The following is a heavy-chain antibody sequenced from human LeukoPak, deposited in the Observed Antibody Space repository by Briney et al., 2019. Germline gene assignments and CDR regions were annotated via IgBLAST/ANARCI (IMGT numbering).Heavy chain of an antibody. Sequence: RASVKVSCKASGYTFTKYDISWVRQATGQGLEWMGRIIPILGIANYAQKFQGRVTITADKSTSTAYMELSSLRSEGTAVYYCARDIVATISDPDAFDIWGQGTMVTVSS. V-gene: IGHV1-69*04. J-gene: IGHJ3*02. CDR2: IIPILGIA. D-gene: IGHD5-12*01. CDR3: ARDIVATISDPDAFDI. CDR1: GYTFTKYD.